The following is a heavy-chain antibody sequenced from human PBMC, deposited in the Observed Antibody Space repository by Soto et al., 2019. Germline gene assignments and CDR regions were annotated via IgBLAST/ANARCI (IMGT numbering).Heavy chain of an antibody. Sequence: PGGSLRLSCAASGFTFSSYWMHWVRQAPGKGLVWVSRINSDGSSTSYADSVKGRFTISRDNAKNTLYLQMTSLRAEDTAVYYCARNRAAAYYDFWGGYYDYYYYYGMDVWGQGTTVTVSS. V-gene: IGHV3-74*01. D-gene: IGHD3-3*01. J-gene: IGHJ6*02. CDR2: INSDGSST. CDR3: ARNRAAAYYDFWGGYYDYYYYYGMDV. CDR1: GFTFSSYW.